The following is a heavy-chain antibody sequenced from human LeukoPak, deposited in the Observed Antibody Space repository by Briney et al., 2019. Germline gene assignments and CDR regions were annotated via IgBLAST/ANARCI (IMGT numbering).Heavy chain of an antibody. CDR2: ISETSRKT. J-gene: IGHJ1*01. CDR3: VQEARRDGYKLAPVAEH. CDR1: GFTFNIYA. D-gene: IGHD5-24*01. Sequence: GGSLRLSCAASGFTFNIYAMSWVRQAPGKGLEWVSAISETSRKTYYADSVKGRFTISRDNSKNTLYLQMNGLRDEDTAVYYCVQEARRDGYKLAPVAEHGGQGTLVTVSS. V-gene: IGHV3-23*01.